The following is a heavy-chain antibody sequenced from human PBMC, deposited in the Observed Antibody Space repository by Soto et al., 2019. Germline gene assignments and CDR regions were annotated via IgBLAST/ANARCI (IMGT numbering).Heavy chain of an antibody. V-gene: IGHV1-8*01. J-gene: IGHJ1*01. Sequence: ASVKVSCKGSGYTFTSFDINWVRQATGQGLEWLGWMNPNSGNTGYAQKFQGRVTMTRNTSITTAYMELSSLRSDDAAVYYCKRGGLFGSGRYHIAYWGQGTLVTVSS. CDR1: GYTFTSFD. CDR3: KRGGLFGSGRYHIAY. CDR2: MNPNSGNT. D-gene: IGHD3-10*01.